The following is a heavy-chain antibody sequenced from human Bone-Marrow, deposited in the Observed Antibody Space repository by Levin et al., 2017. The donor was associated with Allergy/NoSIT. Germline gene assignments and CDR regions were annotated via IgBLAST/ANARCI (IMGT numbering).Heavy chain of an antibody. Sequence: GGSLRLSCAASGFSFRSYGMHWVRQAPGKGLEWVGLISYDGSFTFYGDSVKGRFTISRDNSNNTLFLQMDSLRAEDTAVYYCARDMNKDHYNYGLDVWGQGTTVTVSS. CDR3: ARDMNKDHYNYGLDV. CDR1: GFSFRSYG. J-gene: IGHJ6*02. CDR2: ISYDGSFT. D-gene: IGHD1/OR15-1a*01. V-gene: IGHV3-30*03.